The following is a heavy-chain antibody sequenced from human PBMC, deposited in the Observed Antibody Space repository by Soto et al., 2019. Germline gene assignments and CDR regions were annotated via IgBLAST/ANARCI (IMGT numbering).Heavy chain of an antibody. Sequence: QVHLVQPGAEVKKPGSSVKVSCTASGGTFDSYAVTWVRQAPGQGLEWMGEIIPMFGTASYAQKFQGRVTLTAAKSTTTAHMELSSLSSDDTAVYFCARQKAMPPHFYSGMDVWGQGTTVTVSS. D-gene: IGHD2-2*01. CDR2: IIPMFGTA. CDR1: GGTFDSYA. J-gene: IGHJ6*02. V-gene: IGHV1-69*06. CDR3: ARQKAMPPHFYSGMDV.